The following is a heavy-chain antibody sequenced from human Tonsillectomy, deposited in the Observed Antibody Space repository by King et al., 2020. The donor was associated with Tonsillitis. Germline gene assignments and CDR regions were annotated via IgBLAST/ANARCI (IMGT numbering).Heavy chain of an antibody. CDR2: ISSTSSYI. D-gene: IGHD3-22*01. CDR1: GFTFSTYS. CDR3: ARYLSGDSSGYDAFDI. V-gene: IGHV3-21*01. J-gene: IGHJ3*02. Sequence: VQLVESGGDLVKPGGSLRLSCAASGFTFSTYSMNWVRQAPGEGLEWVSSISSTSSYIYYADSLKGRFTISRDNAKNSLFLQMNSLRAEDTAVYYCARYLSGDSSGYDAFDIWGQGTMVTVSS.